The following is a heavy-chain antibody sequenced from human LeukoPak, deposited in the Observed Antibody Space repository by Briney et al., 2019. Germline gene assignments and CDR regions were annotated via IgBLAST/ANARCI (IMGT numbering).Heavy chain of an antibody. D-gene: IGHD2-21*02. V-gene: IGHV3-21*01. CDR2: ISSSRSYI. CDR1: GCTFSSYS. Sequence: GGSLRLSCAASGCTFSSYSMNWVRQAPGKGLEWVSFISSSRSYIYYADSVKGRFTISRDNAKNSLYLQMNSLRAEDTALYYCARQRCGGDCYSGAFDIWGQGTMVTVSS. CDR3: ARQRCGGDCYSGAFDI. J-gene: IGHJ3*02.